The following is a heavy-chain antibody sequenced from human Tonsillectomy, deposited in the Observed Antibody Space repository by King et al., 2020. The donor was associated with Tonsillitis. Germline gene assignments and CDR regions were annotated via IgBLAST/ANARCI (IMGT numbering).Heavy chain of an antibody. D-gene: IGHD1-26*01. CDR3: ARYVSGSFDY. CDR1: GGSISTSDQY. CDR2: MYYSGTI. V-gene: IGHV4-39*01. J-gene: IGHJ4*02. Sequence: QLQESGPGVVKPSETLSLTCTVSGGSISTSDQYWAWIRQPPGTGLEWIGYMYYSGTIFYNPSLKSRITLSGGTSENRFSLKLSSVTAADTAVYFCARYVSGSFDYWGQGALVTVSS.